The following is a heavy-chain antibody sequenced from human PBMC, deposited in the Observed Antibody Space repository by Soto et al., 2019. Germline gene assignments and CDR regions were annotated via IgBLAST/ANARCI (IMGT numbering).Heavy chain of an antibody. CDR3: HSAGYSSSWYDLDY. CDR1: GGTFSSYA. V-gene: IGHV1-69*13. Sequence: SVKVSCKASGGTFSSYAISWVRQAPGQGLEWMGGIIPIFGTANYAQKFQGRVTITADESTSTAYMELSSLRSEDTAVYHCHSAGYSSSWYDLDYWGQGTLVTVSS. CDR2: IIPIFGTA. D-gene: IGHD6-13*01. J-gene: IGHJ4*02.